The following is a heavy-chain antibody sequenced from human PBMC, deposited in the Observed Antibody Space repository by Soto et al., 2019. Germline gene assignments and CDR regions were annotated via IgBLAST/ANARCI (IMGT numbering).Heavy chain of an antibody. CDR1: GYILSDYC. Sequence: ASVKVSCKSSGYILSDYCIHWVRQAPGQGLEWRGWMKPDDGGPNYAQNFQGRVIMTRDTSTDTDYMELTRLTSDDTAVYFCVRELSRKSRRLPPASYTGMDVWGQGTTVTVSS. V-gene: IGHV1-2*02. CDR3: VRELSRKSRRLPPASYTGMDV. D-gene: IGHD3-16*02. CDR2: MKPDDGGP. J-gene: IGHJ6*02.